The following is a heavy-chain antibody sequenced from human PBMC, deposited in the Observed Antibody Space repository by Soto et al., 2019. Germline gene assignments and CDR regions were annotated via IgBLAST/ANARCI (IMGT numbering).Heavy chain of an antibody. CDR3: GRVSYGHLI. D-gene: IGHD5-18*01. Sequence: EVQLVESGGGLIQPGGSLRLSCAASGFTVSSNYMSWVRQASGKGLEWVSVIYNDGNGGKTFYADSVKGRFTISRDNLNNTLNLQMNSLRAEDTAVYYCGRVSYGHLIWGQGTLVTVSS. V-gene: IGHV3-53*01. J-gene: IGHJ4*02. CDR1: GFTVSSNY. CDR2: IYNDGNGGKT.